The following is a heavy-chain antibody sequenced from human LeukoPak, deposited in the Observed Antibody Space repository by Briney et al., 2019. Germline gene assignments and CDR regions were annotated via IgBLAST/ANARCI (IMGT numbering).Heavy chain of an antibody. D-gene: IGHD3-22*01. V-gene: IGHV4-39*07. CDR3: ARGHYYDSSGPTYYFGY. CDR1: GGSISSSSYY. CDR2: IYYSGST. J-gene: IGHJ4*02. Sequence: SETLSLTCTVSGGSISSSSYYWGWIRQPPGKGLEWIGSIYYSGSTYYNPSLKSRVTISVDKSKNQFSLKLSSVTAADTAVYYCARGHYYDSSGPTYYFGYWGQGTLVTVSS.